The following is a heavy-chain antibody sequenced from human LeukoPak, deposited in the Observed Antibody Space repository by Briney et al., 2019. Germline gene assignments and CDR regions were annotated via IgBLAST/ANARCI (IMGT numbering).Heavy chain of an antibody. CDR3: ARESRVVIGDGYHVDS. Sequence: LETLSLTCFVSDGSITNYYWSWIRQPAGKGLEWIGRLYIGRGMEYNPSLKSRVTMSVDRANMQFSLRLTSVTAADTAVYYCARESRVVIGDGYHVDSWGPGTLITVSS. D-gene: IGHD2-21*01. V-gene: IGHV4-4*07. CDR2: LYIGRGM. CDR1: DGSITNYY. J-gene: IGHJ4*02.